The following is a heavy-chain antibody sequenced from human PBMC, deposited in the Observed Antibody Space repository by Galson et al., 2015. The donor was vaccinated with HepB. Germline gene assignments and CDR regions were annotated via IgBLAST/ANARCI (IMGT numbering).Heavy chain of an antibody. V-gene: IGHV1-46*01. J-gene: IGHJ4*02. Sequence: SVKVTCKASGYTFTSYYMHWVRQAPGQGLEWMGIINPSGGSTSYAQKFQGRVTMTRDTSTSTVYMELSSLRSEDTAVYYCVVHYYDSSGYYFFDYWGQGTLVTVSS. CDR2: INPSGGST. D-gene: IGHD3-22*01. CDR3: VVHYYDSSGYYFFDY. CDR1: GYTFTSYY.